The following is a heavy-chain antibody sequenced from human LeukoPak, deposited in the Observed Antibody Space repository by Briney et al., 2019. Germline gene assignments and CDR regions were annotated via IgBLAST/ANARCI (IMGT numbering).Heavy chain of an antibody. CDR1: GGSISSYY. J-gene: IGHJ6*02. CDR3: ARVRVRDYGDYASYYYYGMDV. CDR2: IYYSGST. D-gene: IGHD4-17*01. Sequence: PSETLSLTCTVSGGSISSYYWSRIRQPPGKGLEWIGYIYYSGSTNYNPSLKSRVTISVDTSKNQFSLKLSSVTAADTAVYYCARVRVRDYGDYASYYYYGMDVWGQGTTVTVSS. V-gene: IGHV4-59*01.